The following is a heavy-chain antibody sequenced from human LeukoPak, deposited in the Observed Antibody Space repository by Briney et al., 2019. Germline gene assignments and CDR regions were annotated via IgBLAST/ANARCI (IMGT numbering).Heavy chain of an antibody. CDR2: IRNKANGGTT. V-gene: IGHV3-49*04. J-gene: IGHJ3*02. CDR1: GFTFRDYA. D-gene: IGHD3-22*01. CDR3: SRFYSSGWASGAFDI. Sequence: GGSLRLSCTTSGFTFRDYAVSWVRQAPGKGLEWIGFIRNKANGGTTEYAASVKGRFTISRDDSKTIAHLQMSSLKTEDTAVYYCSRFYSSGWASGAFDIWGQGTMVTVSS.